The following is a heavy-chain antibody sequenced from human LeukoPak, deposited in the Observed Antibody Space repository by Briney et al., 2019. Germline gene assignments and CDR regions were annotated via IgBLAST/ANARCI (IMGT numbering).Heavy chain of an antibody. CDR1: GYTFTSYY. Sequence: ASVKVSCKASGYTFTSYYMHWVRQAPGQGLEWMGIINPSGGSTSYAQKLQGRVTMTRDMSTSTVYMELSSLRSEDTAVYYCARYSKPSNYDFWAWFDPWGQGTLVTVSS. CDR3: ARYSKPSNYDFWAWFDP. V-gene: IGHV1-46*01. D-gene: IGHD3-3*01. J-gene: IGHJ5*02. CDR2: INPSGGST.